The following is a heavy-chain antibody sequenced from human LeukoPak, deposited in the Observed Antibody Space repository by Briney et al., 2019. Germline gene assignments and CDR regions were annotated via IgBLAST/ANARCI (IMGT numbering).Heavy chain of an antibody. Sequence: SLRLSCAASGFTFDDYAMHWVRQAPGKGLEWVSGISWNSGSIGYADSVKGRFTISRDNAKNSLYLQMNSLRAEDTALYYCAKDGGGSPHYYYYYGMDVWGQGTTVTVSS. D-gene: IGHD1-26*01. J-gene: IGHJ6*02. CDR1: GFTFDDYA. CDR2: ISWNSGSI. V-gene: IGHV3-9*01. CDR3: AKDGGGSPHYYYYYGMDV.